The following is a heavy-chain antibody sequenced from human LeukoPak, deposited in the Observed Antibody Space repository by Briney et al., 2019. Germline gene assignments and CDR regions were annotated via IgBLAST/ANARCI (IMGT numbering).Heavy chain of an antibody. CDR2: IYYSGST. J-gene: IGHJ4*02. CDR3: ARHPPYYPLDY. Sequence: SETLSLTCTVSGGSISSGGYYWSWIRQHPGKGLEWIGYIYYSGSTYYNPSLKSRVTISVDTSKNQFSLKLSPVTAADTAVYYCARHPPYYPLDYWGQGTLVTVSS. D-gene: IGHD1-26*01. V-gene: IGHV4-31*03. CDR1: GGSISSGGYY.